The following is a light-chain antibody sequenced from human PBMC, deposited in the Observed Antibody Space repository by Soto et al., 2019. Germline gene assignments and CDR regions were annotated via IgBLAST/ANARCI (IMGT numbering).Light chain of an antibody. CDR2: KAS. Sequence: DIQMTQSPSTLSASIGDRVTITCRASESVTGWVAWYQQKPGKAPKLLISKASTLRSGVPSRISGSGSGTAFTLTISSLQPDDFGSYYCQQYNSYSPTFGQGTRLEIK. CDR3: QQYNSYSPT. V-gene: IGKV1-5*03. CDR1: ESVTGW. J-gene: IGKJ2*01.